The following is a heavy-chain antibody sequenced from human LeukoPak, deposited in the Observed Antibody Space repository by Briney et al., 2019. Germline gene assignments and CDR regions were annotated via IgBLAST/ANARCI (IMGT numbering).Heavy chain of an antibody. J-gene: IGHJ4*02. CDR2: IYYSGST. Sequence: SQTLSLTCTVSGGSISSGDYYWSWIRQPPGKGLEWIGYIYYSGSTYYNPSLKSRVTISVDRSKNQFSLKLSSVTAADTAVYYCARAGGTGIAAAIMGPFDYWGQGTLVTVSS. D-gene: IGHD6-13*01. CDR1: GGSISSGDYY. V-gene: IGHV4-30-4*01. CDR3: ARAGGTGIAAAIMGPFDY.